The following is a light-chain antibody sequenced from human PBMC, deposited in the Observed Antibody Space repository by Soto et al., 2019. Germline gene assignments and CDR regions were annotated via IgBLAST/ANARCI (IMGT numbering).Light chain of an antibody. V-gene: IGKV1-9*01. Sequence: DIQMTQSPSFLSPSIVEGFTSTFLASQVISTSLAWYQVKPGKAPKLLIYAASTLESGVPSRFSATVSGTEFSLTITSLQPEDFATYYCQQLFDSPITFGQGTRLEIK. J-gene: IGKJ5*01. CDR1: QVISTS. CDR2: AAS. CDR3: QQLFDSPIT.